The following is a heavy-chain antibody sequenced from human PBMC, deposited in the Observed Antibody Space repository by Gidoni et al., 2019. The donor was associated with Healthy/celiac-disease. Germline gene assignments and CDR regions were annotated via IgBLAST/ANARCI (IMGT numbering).Heavy chain of an antibody. CDR3: AKDRDGYYYGMDV. D-gene: IGHD3-10*01. J-gene: IGHJ6*02. Sequence: QVQLVESGGGVVQPGRSLRLSCAASGFTFSSYGRHWVRQAPGKGLEWVAVISYDGSKKYYADSVKGRFTISRDNSKNTLYLQMNSLRAEDTAVYYCAKDRDGYYYGMDVWGQGTTVTVSS. V-gene: IGHV3-30*18. CDR2: ISYDGSKK. CDR1: GFTFSSYG.